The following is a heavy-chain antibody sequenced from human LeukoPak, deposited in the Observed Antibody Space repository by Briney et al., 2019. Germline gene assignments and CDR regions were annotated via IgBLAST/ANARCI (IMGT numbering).Heavy chain of an antibody. CDR2: ISQDGNNK. J-gene: IGHJ4*02. CDR3: ARDLILSGWQPFDS. V-gene: IGHV3-30*04. D-gene: IGHD6-19*01. CDR1: GFTFSRYI. Sequence: ARSLRLSCVASGFTFSRYIMYWVRQAPGKGLEWVAAISQDGNNKYYSDSVKGRFTVSRDNSENTLYLQTDSLRTEDTAIFYCARDLILSGWQPFDSWGQGTLVTVSS.